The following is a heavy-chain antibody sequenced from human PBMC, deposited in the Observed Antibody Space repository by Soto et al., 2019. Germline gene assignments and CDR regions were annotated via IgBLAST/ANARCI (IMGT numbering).Heavy chain of an antibody. CDR2: IYSSGST. CDR3: ARLGGVAARTFDY. J-gene: IGHJ4*02. V-gene: IGHV4-59*12. D-gene: IGHD6-6*01. CDR1: GGSISDFY. Sequence: SETLSLTCTVSGGSISDFYWSWIRQPPGKGLEWIGYIYSSGSTDYNPSLKSRVTISVDPSKTQFSLNLRSVNTADTAVYYCARLGGVAARTFDYWGQGTLVTVSS.